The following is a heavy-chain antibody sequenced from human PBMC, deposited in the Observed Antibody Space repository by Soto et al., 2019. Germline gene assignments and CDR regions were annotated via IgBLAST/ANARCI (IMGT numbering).Heavy chain of an antibody. CDR2: IDPSDSYT. CDR1: GYSFTSYW. V-gene: IGHV5-10-1*01. CDR3: ASVDTAMTDYGMDV. Sequence: GESLKISCKGSGYSFTSYWIRWVRQMPGKGLEWMGRIDPSDSYTNYSPSFQGHVTLSADKSISTAYLQWSSLKASDTAMYYCASVDTAMTDYGMDVWGQGTTVTVSS. J-gene: IGHJ6*02. D-gene: IGHD5-18*01.